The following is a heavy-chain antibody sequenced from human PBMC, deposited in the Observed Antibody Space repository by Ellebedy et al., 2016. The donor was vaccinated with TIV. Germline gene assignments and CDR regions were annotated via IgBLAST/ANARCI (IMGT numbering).Heavy chain of an antibody. D-gene: IGHD1-1*01. Sequence: GESLKISCKASGYIFTSNWIGWVRQMPGKGLEWMGSIYPGNSYIRYSPSTQGRVTISADKSISTAYLQWNSLKASDTAMYYCARYEGATGAIDYWGQGTLGTVSA. CDR1: GYIFTSNW. V-gene: IGHV5-51*01. CDR2: IYPGNSYI. CDR3: ARYEGATGAIDY. J-gene: IGHJ4*02.